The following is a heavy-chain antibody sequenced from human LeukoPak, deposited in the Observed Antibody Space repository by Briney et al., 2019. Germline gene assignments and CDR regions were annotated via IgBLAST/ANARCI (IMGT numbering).Heavy chain of an antibody. Sequence: ASVKVSCKASGYTFPSYDINWVRQATGQGLEWMGWMNPNSGNTGYTQKFQGRVTISRNTSITTAYMELSSLRSEDTAVYYCARGPKWTGSYYYFDYWGQGTLVTVSS. D-gene: IGHD1-26*01. CDR1: GYTFPSYD. CDR2: MNPNSGNT. J-gene: IGHJ4*02. CDR3: ARGPKWTGSYYYFDY. V-gene: IGHV1-8*01.